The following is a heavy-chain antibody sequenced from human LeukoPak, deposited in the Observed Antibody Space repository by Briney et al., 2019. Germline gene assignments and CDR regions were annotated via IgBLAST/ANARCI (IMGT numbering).Heavy chain of an antibody. CDR3: ARGDIVATQYFDY. J-gene: IGHJ4*02. Sequence: SVKVSCKVSVGTFSSYAISWVRQAPGQGLKWMGGIIPIFGTANYTQKFPGRVTITADESTITAYMELSSLRSEDTAVYYCARGDIVATQYFDYWGQGTLVTVSS. CDR1: VGTFSSYA. V-gene: IGHV1-69*13. D-gene: IGHD5-12*01. CDR2: IIPIFGTA.